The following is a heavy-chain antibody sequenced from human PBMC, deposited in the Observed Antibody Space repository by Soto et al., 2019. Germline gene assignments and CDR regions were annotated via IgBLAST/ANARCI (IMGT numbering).Heavy chain of an antibody. J-gene: IGHJ6*02. CDR2: ISYDGSNK. CDR3: ATEDIVLVPAAIVDYYYGMDV. D-gene: IGHD2-2*01. CDR1: GFTFSSYG. Sequence: GGSLRLSCAASGFTFSSYGMHWVRQAPGKGLEWVAVISYDGSNKYYADSVKGRFTISRDNSKNTLYLQMNSLRAEDTAVYYCATEDIVLVPAAIVDYYYGMDVWGQGTTVTVSS. V-gene: IGHV3-30*03.